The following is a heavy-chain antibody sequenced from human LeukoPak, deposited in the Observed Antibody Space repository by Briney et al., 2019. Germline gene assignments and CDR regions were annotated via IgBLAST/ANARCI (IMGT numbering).Heavy chain of an antibody. CDR3: ARDSDYYGSGSYKLYYYGMDV. CDR1: GGSISSYY. CDR2: IYTSGST. J-gene: IGHJ6*02. D-gene: IGHD3-10*01. Sequence: SETLSLTCTVSGGSISSYYWSWIRQPAGKGLEWIGRIYTSGSTNYNPSLKSRVTMSVDTSKNQFSLKLSSVTAADTALYYCARDSDYYGSGSYKLYYYGMDVWGQGTTVTVSS. V-gene: IGHV4-4*07.